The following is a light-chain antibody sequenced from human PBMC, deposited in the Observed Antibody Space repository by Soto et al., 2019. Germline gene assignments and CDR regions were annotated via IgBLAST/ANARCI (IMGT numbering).Light chain of an antibody. CDR2: YDD. V-gene: IGLV1-36*01. CDR1: SSNIGNNA. Sequence: QSVLTQPPSVSAAPRQRVTISCSGSSSNIGNNAVNWYQQVPGKAPKLLVHYDDRVASGVSDRFSGSKSGTSASLVISGLQSEDEADYYCASWDDSLNGPLFGGGTKLTVL. CDR3: ASWDDSLNGPL. J-gene: IGLJ3*02.